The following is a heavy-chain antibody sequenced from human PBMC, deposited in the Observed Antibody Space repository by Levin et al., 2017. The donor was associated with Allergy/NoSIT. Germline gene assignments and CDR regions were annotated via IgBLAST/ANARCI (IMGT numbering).Heavy chain of an antibody. V-gene: IGHV3-23*01. J-gene: IGHJ4*02. D-gene: IGHD1-1*01. Sequence: GESLKISCAASGFTFSSYAMSWVRQAPGKGLEGVSSISSSGGTTYHADSVKGRFTISRDNSKNTLYLQMNSLRAEDTAVYYCAKGSTKAGSTNYFDYWGQGTLVTVSS. CDR3: AKGSTKAGSTNYFDY. CDR2: ISSSGGTT. CDR1: GFTFSSYA.